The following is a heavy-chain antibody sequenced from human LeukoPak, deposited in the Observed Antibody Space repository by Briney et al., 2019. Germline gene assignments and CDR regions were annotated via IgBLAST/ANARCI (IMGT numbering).Heavy chain of an antibody. Sequence: PGRSLRLSCAASGFTFSNYGKHWVRQAPGKGLEWVAVIWYDGSYKSYGDSVKGRFTISRDNAKNSLYLQMNSLRADDTAVYYCARDCSGGARGWFDPWGQGTLVTVSS. V-gene: IGHV3-33*01. CDR3: ARDCSGGARGWFDP. CDR1: GFTFSNYG. D-gene: IGHD2-8*02. J-gene: IGHJ5*02. CDR2: IWYDGSYK.